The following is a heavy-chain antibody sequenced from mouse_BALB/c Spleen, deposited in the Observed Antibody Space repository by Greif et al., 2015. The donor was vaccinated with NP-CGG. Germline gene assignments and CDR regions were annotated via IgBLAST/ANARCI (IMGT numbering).Heavy chain of an antibody. J-gene: IGHJ2*01. Sequence: EVHLVESGGGLVKPGGSLKPSCAASGFTFSSYAMSWVRQSPEKRLEWVAEISSGGSYTYYPDTVTGRFTISRDNAKNPLYREMSRLRSEDTAMYYCARGGGNYLYYFDYWGQGTTLTVSS. CDR1: GFTFSSYA. V-gene: IGHV5-9-4*01. CDR3: ARGGGNYLYYFDY. CDR2: ISSGGSYT. D-gene: IGHD2-1*01.